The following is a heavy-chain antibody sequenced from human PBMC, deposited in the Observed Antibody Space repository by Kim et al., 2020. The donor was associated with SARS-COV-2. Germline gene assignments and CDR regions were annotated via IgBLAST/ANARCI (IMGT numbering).Heavy chain of an antibody. CDR2: VRSKANGYTT. J-gene: IGHJ3*01. CDR1: GFTISGFA. D-gene: IGHD3-16*01. CDR3: TRRGGSDAFDV. V-gene: IGHV3-73*01. Sequence: GGSLRLSCAASGFTISGFAIHWVRQPSGKGLEWVGRVRSKANGYTTAYAPSVNGRFTVSRDDSKTTAYLHMKSLKTEDTAVYYCTRRGGSDAFDVWGRGTTVIVSA.